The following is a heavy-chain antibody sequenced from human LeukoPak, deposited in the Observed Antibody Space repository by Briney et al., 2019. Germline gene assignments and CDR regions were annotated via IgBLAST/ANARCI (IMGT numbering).Heavy chain of an antibody. D-gene: IGHD6-13*01. J-gene: IGHJ6*02. CDR1: GFTFDDYA. CDR3: AKDISGDSSSWYLVYGMDV. Sequence: GGSLRLSCAASGFTFDDYAMHWVRQAPGKGLEWVSGISWNSGSIVYADSVKGRFTISRDNAKNSLYLQMNSLRAEDTALYYCAKDISGDSSSWYLVYGMDVWGQGTTVTVSS. CDR2: ISWNSGSI. V-gene: IGHV3-9*01.